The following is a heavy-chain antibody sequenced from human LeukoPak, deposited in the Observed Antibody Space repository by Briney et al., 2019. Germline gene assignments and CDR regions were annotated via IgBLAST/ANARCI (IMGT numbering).Heavy chain of an antibody. CDR1: GFTFSSYA. Sequence: PGGSLRLSCAASGFTFSSYAMSWVRQAPGKGLEWVSAISGSGGSTYYADSVKGRFTISRDNSKNTLYLQMNSLRAEDTAVYYCAKDGCGSAEYCSSTSCRHLDYWGQGTLVTVSS. CDR3: AKDGCGSAEYCSSTSCRHLDY. J-gene: IGHJ4*02. CDR2: ISGSGGST. V-gene: IGHV3-23*01. D-gene: IGHD2-2*01.